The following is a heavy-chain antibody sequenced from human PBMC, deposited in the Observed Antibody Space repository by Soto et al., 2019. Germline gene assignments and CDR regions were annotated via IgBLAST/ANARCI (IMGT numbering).Heavy chain of an antibody. Sequence: PXGALSLTSDVYGGSFSGYAWSWIRQPPGNRLAWIGEINHSVSTNYNPSLKSRVTISVDTSKNQFSLKLSSVTAADTAVYYCARDIIVANSPFGHYYYGMDVWGQGTTVTVSS. CDR2: INHSVST. CDR1: GGSFSGYA. J-gene: IGHJ6*02. V-gene: IGHV4-34*01. CDR3: ARDIIVANSPFGHYYYGMDV. D-gene: IGHD5-12*01.